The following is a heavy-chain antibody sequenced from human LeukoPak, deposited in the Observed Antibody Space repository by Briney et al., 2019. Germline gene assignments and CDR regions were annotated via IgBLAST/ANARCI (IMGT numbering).Heavy chain of an antibody. CDR1: GYSISSGYY. CDR2: IYHSGST. J-gene: IGHJ4*02. V-gene: IGHV4-38-2*02. D-gene: IGHD3-10*01. Sequence: SETLSVTCDVSGYSISSGYYWGWIRQPPGKGLEWIGSIYHSGSTYYKPSLKSRVTISVDTSKNQFSLKLSSVTAADTALYYCARDDSGSFDYWGQGTLVIVSS. CDR3: ARDDSGSFDY.